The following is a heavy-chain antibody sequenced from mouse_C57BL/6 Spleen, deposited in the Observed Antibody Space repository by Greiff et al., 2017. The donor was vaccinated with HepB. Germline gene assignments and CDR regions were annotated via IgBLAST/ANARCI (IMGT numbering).Heavy chain of an antibody. CDR1: GFNIKDYY. D-gene: IGHD2-4*01. Sequence: EVKLMESGAELVRPGASVKLSCTASGFNIKDYYMHWVKQRPEQGLEWIGRIDPEDGDTEYAPKFQGKATMTADTSSNTAYLQLSSLTSEDTAVYYCTLIYYDYDAAMDYWGQGTSVTVSS. J-gene: IGHJ4*01. CDR2: IDPEDGDT. V-gene: IGHV14-1*01. CDR3: TLIYYDYDAAMDY.